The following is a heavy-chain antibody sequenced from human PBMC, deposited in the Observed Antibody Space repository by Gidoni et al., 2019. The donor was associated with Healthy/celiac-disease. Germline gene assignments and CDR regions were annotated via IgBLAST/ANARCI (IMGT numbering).Heavy chain of an antibody. CDR1: GGSISSSRYY. J-gene: IGHJ3*02. Sequence: QLQLQESVLGLVKPSETLSLTCTVSGGSISSSRYYWGWIRQPPGKGLEWIGSIYYSGSTYYNPSLKSRVTISVDTSKNQFSLKLSSVTAADTAVYYWARRAIVVVITTDAFDIWGQGTMVTVSS. V-gene: IGHV4-39*01. CDR2: IYYSGST. D-gene: IGHD3-22*01. CDR3: ARRAIVVVITTDAFDI.